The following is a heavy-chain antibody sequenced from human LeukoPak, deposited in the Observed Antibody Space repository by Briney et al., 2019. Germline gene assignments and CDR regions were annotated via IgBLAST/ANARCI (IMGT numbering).Heavy chain of an antibody. Sequence: PGGSLRLSCAASGFTFSSYSMNWVRQAPGKGLEWVSSISSSSSYIYYADSVKGRFTISRDNSKNTLYLQMNSLRAEDTAVYSCAKPEWELRYFDYWGQGTLVTVSS. CDR3: AKPEWELRYFDY. D-gene: IGHD1-26*01. J-gene: IGHJ4*02. V-gene: IGHV3-21*01. CDR1: GFTFSSYS. CDR2: ISSSSSYI.